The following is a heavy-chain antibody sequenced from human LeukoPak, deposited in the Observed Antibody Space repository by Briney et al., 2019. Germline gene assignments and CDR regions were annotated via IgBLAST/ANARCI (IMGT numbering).Heavy chain of an antibody. V-gene: IGHV3-7*01. D-gene: IGHD6-19*01. CDR3: ARDVFMAVAGNDAFHI. Sequence: GSLRLSCAASGFTFNKSWMSWVRQAPGKGLEWVASIKLDGTEEYYVDSVKGRFTISRDNTKNSLYLQMNSLRAEDTAVYYCARDVFMAVAGNDAFHIWGQGTMVTVSS. CDR1: GFTFNKSW. J-gene: IGHJ3*02. CDR2: IKLDGTEE.